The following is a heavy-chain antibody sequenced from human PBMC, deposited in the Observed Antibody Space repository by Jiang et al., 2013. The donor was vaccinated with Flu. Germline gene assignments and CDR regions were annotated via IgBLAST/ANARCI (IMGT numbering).Heavy chain of an antibody. CDR3: ARAGTTRPDFSDY. CDR2: IYSGGNT. CDR1: GFTVSSNY. V-gene: IGHV3-66*01. J-gene: IGHJ4*02. D-gene: IGHD1/OR15-1a*01. Sequence: GLVQPGGSLRLSCAASGFTVSSNYMSWVRQAPGKGLEWVSVIYSGGNTYYADSVEGRFTISRDNSKNTLYLQMNSLRAEDTAVYYCARAGTTRPDFSDYWGQGTLVTVSS.